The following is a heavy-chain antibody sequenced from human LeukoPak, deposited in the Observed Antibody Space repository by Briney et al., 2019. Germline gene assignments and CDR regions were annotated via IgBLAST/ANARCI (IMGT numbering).Heavy chain of an antibody. CDR2: IKPDETEK. J-gene: IGHJ4*02. CDR1: GFTFSSYW. Sequence: GGSLRLSCAASGFTFSSYWMSWVRQAPGKGPEWVASIKPDETEKYYVDSVEGRFTVSRDNAKNSLYLQMNNLRAEDTATYYCAASVTAPWGLDYWGRGTLATVSS. CDR3: AASVTAPWGLDY. D-gene: IGHD2-21*02. V-gene: IGHV3-7*01.